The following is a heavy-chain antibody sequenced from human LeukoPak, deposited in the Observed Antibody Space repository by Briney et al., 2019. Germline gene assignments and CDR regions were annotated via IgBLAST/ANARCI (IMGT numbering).Heavy chain of an antibody. Sequence: GGSLRLSCAASGFTFSSYAMSWVRQAPGKGLEWVSAISGSGGSTYYADSVKGRFTISRDNSKNTLYLQMDSLRAEDTAVYYCAKDVRLVRGVNYGSIIDYFDYWGQGTLVTVSS. D-gene: IGHD3-10*01. CDR3: AKDVRLVRGVNYGSIIDYFDY. J-gene: IGHJ4*02. CDR1: GFTFSSYA. CDR2: ISGSGGST. V-gene: IGHV3-23*01.